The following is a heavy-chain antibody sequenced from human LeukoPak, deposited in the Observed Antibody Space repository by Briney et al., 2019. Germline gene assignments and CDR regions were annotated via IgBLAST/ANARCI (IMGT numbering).Heavy chain of an antibody. CDR2: IYYSGST. V-gene: IGHV4-59*12. D-gene: IGHD6-13*01. Sequence: SETLSLTCTVSGGSISSYYWSWIRQPPGKGLEWIGYIYYSGSTNYNPSLKSRVTISVDTSKNQFSLKLSSVTAADTAVYYCARVGGVSSSWYKSPSGRVDYWGQGTLVTVSS. J-gene: IGHJ4*02. CDR3: ARVGGVSSSWYKSPSGRVDY. CDR1: GGSISSYY.